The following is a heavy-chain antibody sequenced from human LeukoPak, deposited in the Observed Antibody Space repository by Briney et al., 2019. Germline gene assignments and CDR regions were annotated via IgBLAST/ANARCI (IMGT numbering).Heavy chain of an antibody. V-gene: IGHV1-18*01. CDR3: ATDLRSMYTAMVTTIFDY. D-gene: IGHD5-18*01. Sequence: SVKVSCKASGYTFTSYGISWVRQAPGQGLEWMGWISAYNGNTIYAQKFQGRVTMTEDTSTDTAYMELSSLRSEDTAVYYCATDLRSMYTAMVTTIFDYWGQGTLVTVSS. J-gene: IGHJ4*02. CDR1: GYTFTSYG. CDR2: ISAYNGNT.